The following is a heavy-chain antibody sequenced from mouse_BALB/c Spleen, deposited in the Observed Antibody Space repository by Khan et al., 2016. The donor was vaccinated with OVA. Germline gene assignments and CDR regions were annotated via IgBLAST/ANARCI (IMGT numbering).Heavy chain of an antibody. J-gene: IGHJ3*01. V-gene: IGHV5-9-3*01. D-gene: IGHD1-1*01. CDR1: GFTFSTYA. CDR3: ARHNYGPFAY. Sequence: EVELVESGGDLVKPGGSLKLSCSASGFTFSTYAMSWVRQTPEKRLEWVATISSGGDYIYYPDSVKGRFPISRDNAKNTLYLQMSSLRSEDTSMYYGARHNYGPFAYWGQGTLVTVSA. CDR2: ISSGGDYI.